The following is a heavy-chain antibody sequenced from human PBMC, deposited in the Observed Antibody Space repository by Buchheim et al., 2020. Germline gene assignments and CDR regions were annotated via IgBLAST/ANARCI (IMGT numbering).Heavy chain of an antibody. V-gene: IGHV1-69*04. D-gene: IGHD2-2*01. Sequence: QVQLVQPGAEVKKPGSSVKVSCKASGGTFSSYAISWVRQAPGQGLEWMGRIIPILGIANYAQKFQGRVTITADKSTSTAYMELSSLRSEDTAVYYCARNFAPDCSSTSCYLYGMDVWGQGTT. CDR2: IIPILGIA. CDR3: ARNFAPDCSSTSCYLYGMDV. J-gene: IGHJ6*02. CDR1: GGTFSSYA.